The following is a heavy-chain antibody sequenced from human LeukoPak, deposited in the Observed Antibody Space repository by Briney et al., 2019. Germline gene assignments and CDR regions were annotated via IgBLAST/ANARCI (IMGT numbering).Heavy chain of an antibody. CDR1: GYSFTSYW. V-gene: IGHV5-51*01. Sequence: GASLKISCKGSGYSFTSYWIGWVRQMPGKGLEWMGIIYPGDSDTRYSPSFQGQVTISADKSISTAYLQWSSLKASDTAMYYCARPPWGRVATLPFDYWGQGTLVTVSS. CDR3: ARPPWGRVATLPFDY. J-gene: IGHJ4*02. D-gene: IGHD5-12*01. CDR2: IYPGDSDT.